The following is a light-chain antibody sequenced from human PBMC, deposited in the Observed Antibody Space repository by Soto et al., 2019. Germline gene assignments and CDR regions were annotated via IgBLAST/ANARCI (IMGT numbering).Light chain of an antibody. CDR1: NIGSKS. CDR2: YDS. J-gene: IGLJ1*01. Sequence: SYELTQPPSVSVAPGKTARITRGGNNIGSKSVHWYQQKPGQAPVLVIYYDSDRPSGIPERFSGSNSGNTATLTISRVEAGDEADYYCQVWDSSSDPNYVFGTGTKLTVL. CDR3: QVWDSSSDPNYV. V-gene: IGLV3-21*04.